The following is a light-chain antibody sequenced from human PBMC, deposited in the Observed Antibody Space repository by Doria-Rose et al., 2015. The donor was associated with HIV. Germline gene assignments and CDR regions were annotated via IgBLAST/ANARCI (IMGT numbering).Light chain of an antibody. V-gene: IGKV3-20*01. Sequence: TQSPGTLSLSPGERATLSCRANQSFSSTYLAWYQQKPGQAPSLLIYDGSTRATGIPVRFSASGSGADFTLTINRLEPEDFAPYYCHQYGTSWTFGQGTKVEI. J-gene: IGKJ1*01. CDR1: QSFSSTY. CDR3: HQYGTSWT. CDR2: DGS.